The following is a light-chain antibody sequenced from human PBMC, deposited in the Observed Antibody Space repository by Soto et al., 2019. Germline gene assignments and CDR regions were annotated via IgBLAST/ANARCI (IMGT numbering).Light chain of an antibody. CDR1: QNIFNY. CDR3: QQSHNTIT. Sequence: DIQMTQSPSSLSASLGDRVTITCRASQNIFNYLNWFQQKPGKAPKVLIYAASSLQSGVPSRFSGNGWVTEFTLILSDLQPEDFATYYCQQSHNTITFGQGTRLDMK. V-gene: IGKV1-39*01. J-gene: IGKJ5*01. CDR2: AAS.